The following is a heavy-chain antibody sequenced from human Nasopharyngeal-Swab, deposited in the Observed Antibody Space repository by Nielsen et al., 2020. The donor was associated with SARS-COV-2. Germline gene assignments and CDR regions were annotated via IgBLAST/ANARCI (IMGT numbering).Heavy chain of an antibody. CDR3: ARDILTNSAWHFDL. D-gene: IGHD4-11*01. CDR1: GFTFSSHA. Sequence: GESLKISCVASGFTFSSHAMGWVRQAPGKWLEWVLSITSGAGIYSSESARGRFTISRDNAQNTVYLQMSSLRAEDTAVYYCARDILTNSAWHFDLWGRGTLVTVSS. CDR2: ITSGAGI. J-gene: IGHJ2*01. V-gene: IGHV3-69-1*01.